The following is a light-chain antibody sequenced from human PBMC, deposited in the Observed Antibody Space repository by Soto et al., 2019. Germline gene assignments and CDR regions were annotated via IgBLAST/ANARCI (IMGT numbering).Light chain of an antibody. J-gene: IGKJ5*01. V-gene: IGKV3-11*01. CDR3: QQRSNWPRIT. CDR1: QSVSSN. CDR2: GAS. Sequence: EIVLTQSPVTLSVSPGERATLSCRASQSVSSNLAWYQQKPGQAPRLLIYGASTRATGIPARFSGSGSGTDFTLTISSLEPEDFAVYYCQQRSNWPRITFGQGTRLEIK.